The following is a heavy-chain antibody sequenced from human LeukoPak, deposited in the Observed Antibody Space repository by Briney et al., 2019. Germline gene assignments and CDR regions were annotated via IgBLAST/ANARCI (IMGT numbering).Heavy chain of an antibody. J-gene: IGHJ6*03. CDR2: ISGSGGST. CDR3: ASSTMVQGVGYYYYYMDV. CDR1: GFTFSKSA. V-gene: IGHV3-23*01. Sequence: PGGSLRLSCAASGFTFSKSAMTWVRQAPGKGLEWVSAISGSGGSTFYADSVRGRFTISRDNSKNTLYLQMNSLRTEDTAVYYCASSTMVQGVGYYYYYMDVWGKGTTVTVSS. D-gene: IGHD3-10*01.